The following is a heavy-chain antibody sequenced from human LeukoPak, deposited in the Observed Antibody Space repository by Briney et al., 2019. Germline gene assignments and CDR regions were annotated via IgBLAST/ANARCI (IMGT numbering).Heavy chain of an antibody. V-gene: IGHV4-34*01. CDR1: GGSFGGYY. Sequence: PSETLSLTCAVYGGSFGGYYWSWIRQPPGKGLEWIGEINHSGSTNYNPSLKSRVTISVDTSKNQFSLKLSSVTAADTAVYYCASGYDASFDYWGQGTLVTVSS. J-gene: IGHJ4*02. D-gene: IGHD5-12*01. CDR2: INHSGST. CDR3: ASGYDASFDY.